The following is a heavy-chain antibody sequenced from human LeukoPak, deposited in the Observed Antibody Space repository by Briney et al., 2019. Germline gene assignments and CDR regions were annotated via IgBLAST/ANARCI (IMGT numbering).Heavy chain of an antibody. CDR2: ISGSGGST. CDR1: GFTFSSYG. V-gene: IGHV3-23*01. CDR3: ARGASVVAGSDNAFDI. Sequence: PGGSLRLSCAASGFTFSSYGMSWVRQAPGKGLEWVSAISGSGGSTYYAGSVKGRFTISRDNSKNTLHLQMNSLRAEDTAVYYCARGASVVAGSDNAFDIWGQGTMVTVSS. J-gene: IGHJ3*02. D-gene: IGHD6-19*01.